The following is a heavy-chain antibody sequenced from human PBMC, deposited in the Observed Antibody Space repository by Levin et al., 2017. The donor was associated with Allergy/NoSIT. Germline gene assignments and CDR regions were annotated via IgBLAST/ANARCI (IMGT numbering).Heavy chain of an antibody. CDR1: GGSVSSGSYY. J-gene: IGHJ5*02. CDR3: ARDRRYCSGGSCYPNWFDP. D-gene: IGHD2-15*01. CDR2: IYYSGST. V-gene: IGHV4-61*01. Sequence: SETLSLTCTVSGGSVSSGSYYWSWIRQPPGTGLEWIGYIYYSGSTNYNPSLKSRVTISVDTSKNQFSLKLSSVTAADTAVYYCARDRRYCSGGSCYPNWFDPWGQGTLVTVSS.